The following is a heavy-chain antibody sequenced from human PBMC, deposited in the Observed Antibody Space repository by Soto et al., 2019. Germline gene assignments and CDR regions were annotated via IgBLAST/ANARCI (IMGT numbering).Heavy chain of an antibody. Sequence: GGSLRLSCAASGFTFSTYSMHWVRQAPGKGLEWVALISYDGNNKYYADSVKGRFTISRDNPKNTLYLQMNSLRAEDTAVFHCARDGERGYRYGYWCDPWGQGTLVTV. CDR2: ISYDGNNK. V-gene: IGHV3-30-3*01. CDR1: GFTFSTYS. CDR3: ARDGERGYRYGYWCDP. D-gene: IGHD5-18*01. J-gene: IGHJ5*02.